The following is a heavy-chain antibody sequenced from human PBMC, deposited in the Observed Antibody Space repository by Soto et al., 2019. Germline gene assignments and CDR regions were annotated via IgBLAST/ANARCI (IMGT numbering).Heavy chain of an antibody. D-gene: IGHD3-10*01. CDR1: GFTFSDYW. J-gene: IGHJ4*02. Sequence: EVQLVESGGGLVQPGGSLRLSCAASGFTFSDYWMNWVRRAPGKGLEWLANIKQDGTEKYSVDSVKGRFTISRDNAKNSLYLQMNSVRGEDTAVYYCALIILGRAETGQHYWGQGTLVTVSS. CDR2: IKQDGTEK. CDR3: ALIILGRAETGQHY. V-gene: IGHV3-7*01.